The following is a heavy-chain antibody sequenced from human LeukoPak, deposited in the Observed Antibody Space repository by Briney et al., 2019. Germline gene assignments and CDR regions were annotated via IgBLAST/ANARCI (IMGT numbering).Heavy chain of an antibody. D-gene: IGHD4-17*01. CDR2: ISPTTSTT. Sequence: GGSLRLSCAASGFTFSSYAMSWIRQTPGKGLEWLSAISPTTSTTFYADSVKGRFTISRDNSKNTLYLQMNILRAEDMAVYYCATNTSNGDRYFDYWGQGSLVTVSS. J-gene: IGHJ4*02. CDR1: GFTFSSYA. CDR3: ATNTSNGDRYFDY. V-gene: IGHV3-23*01.